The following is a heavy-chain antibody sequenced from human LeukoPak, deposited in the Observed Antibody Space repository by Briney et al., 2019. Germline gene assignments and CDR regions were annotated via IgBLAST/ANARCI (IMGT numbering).Heavy chain of an antibody. CDR1: GSSFISYG. Sequence: GGSLRLSCAASGSSFISYGMHWVRQAPGKGLEWVGVISDDGRRKDYADSVKGRFTISRDNSKDTLYLQMDSLRAEDTAVYYCAKRPSDYGDYVSYFDYWGQGTLVTVSS. D-gene: IGHD4-17*01. V-gene: IGHV3-30*18. CDR2: ISDDGRRK. CDR3: AKRPSDYGDYVSYFDY. J-gene: IGHJ4*02.